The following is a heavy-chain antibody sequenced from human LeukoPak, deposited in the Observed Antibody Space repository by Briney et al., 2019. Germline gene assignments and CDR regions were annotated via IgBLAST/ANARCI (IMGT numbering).Heavy chain of an antibody. J-gene: IGHJ3*02. CDR1: GYTFTSCG. D-gene: IGHD3-10*01. CDR2: ISAYNGNT. V-gene: IGHV1-18*01. Sequence: TSVKVSCKASGYTFTSCGISWVRQAPGQGLEWMGWISAYNGNTNYAQKLQGRVTMTTDTSTSTAYMDLRNLRSDDTAVYYCARDGPYYGSGRGSAFDIWGQGTMVTVSS. CDR3: ARDGPYYGSGRGSAFDI.